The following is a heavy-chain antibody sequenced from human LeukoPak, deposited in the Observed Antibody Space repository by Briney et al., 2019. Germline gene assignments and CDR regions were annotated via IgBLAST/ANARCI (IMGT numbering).Heavy chain of an antibody. J-gene: IGHJ3*02. CDR3: AREKMYYYDSSGYAGHAFDI. CDR2: IYYSGST. V-gene: IGHV4-59*12. CDR1: GGSISSYY. D-gene: IGHD3-22*01. Sequence: PSETLSLTCTVSGGSISSYYWSWIRQPPGKGLEWIGYIYYSGSTNYNPSLKSRVTMSVDTSKNQFSLKLSSVTAADTAVYYCAREKMYYYDSSGYAGHAFDIWGQGTMVTVSS.